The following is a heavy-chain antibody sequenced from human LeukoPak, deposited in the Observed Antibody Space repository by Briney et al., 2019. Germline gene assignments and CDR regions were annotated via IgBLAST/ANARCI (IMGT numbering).Heavy chain of an antibody. CDR3: ARDFLDYYYYYGMDV. D-gene: IGHD3-3*01. CDR2: IIPILGIA. J-gene: IGHJ6*02. CDR1: GGTFSSYA. Sequence: GASVTVSCTASGGTFSSYAISWVRQAPGQGLEWMGRIIPILGIANYAQKFQGRVTITADKSTSTAYMELSSLRSEDTAVYYCARDFLDYYYYYGMDVWGQGTTVTVSS. V-gene: IGHV1-69*04.